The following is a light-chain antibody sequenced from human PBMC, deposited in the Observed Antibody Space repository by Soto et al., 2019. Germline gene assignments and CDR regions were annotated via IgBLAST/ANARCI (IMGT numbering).Light chain of an antibody. CDR1: SGHSSYA. CDR2: LNSDGSH. J-gene: IGLJ2*01. Sequence: QSVLTQSPSASASLGASVKLTCTLSSGHSSYAIAWHQQQPRKGPRYLMKLNSDGSHNKGDGIPDRFSGSSSGAERYLTISSLQSEDEADYYCQTWGTGIPVFGGGTKLTVL. V-gene: IGLV4-69*01. CDR3: QTWGTGIPV.